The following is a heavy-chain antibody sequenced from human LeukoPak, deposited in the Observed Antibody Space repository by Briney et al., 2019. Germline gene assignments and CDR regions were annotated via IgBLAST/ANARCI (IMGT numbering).Heavy chain of an antibody. J-gene: IGHJ4*02. Sequence: SETLSLTCAVSGYSISSGYYWGWIRHPPGKVLEWIGNIYHSGSTYYNPSLKSRVTISVDTSKNQFSLKLSSVTAADTAVYYCARLSGSYSTYYFDYWGQGTLVTVSS. CDR3: ARLSGSYSTYYFDY. V-gene: IGHV4-38-2*01. CDR2: IYHSGST. CDR1: GYSISSGYY. D-gene: IGHD1-26*01.